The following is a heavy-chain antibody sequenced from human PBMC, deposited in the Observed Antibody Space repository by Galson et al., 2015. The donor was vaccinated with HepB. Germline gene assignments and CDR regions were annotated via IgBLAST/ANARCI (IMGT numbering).Heavy chain of an antibody. CDR1: GFTFSNDW. J-gene: IGHJ5*02. CDR3: TTELAAAGTSWWFDP. Sequence: SLRLSCAASGFTFSNDWMNWVRQAPGKGLEWVGRIKSKTDGGTTDYAAPVKGRFTISRDDSKNTLYLQMNSLKTEDTAVYYCTTELAAAGTSWWFDPWGQGTLVTVSS. V-gene: IGHV3-15*07. CDR2: IKSKTDGGTT. D-gene: IGHD6-13*01.